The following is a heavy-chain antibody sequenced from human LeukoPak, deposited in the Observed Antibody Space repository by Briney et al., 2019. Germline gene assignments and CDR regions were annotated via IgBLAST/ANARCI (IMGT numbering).Heavy chain of an antibody. CDR2: ISSSSSYI. CDR3: ARGPNYYGSGVDY. CDR1: GFTFSSYS. D-gene: IGHD3-10*01. V-gene: IGHV3-21*01. Sequence: GGSLRLSCAASGFTFSSYSMDWVRQAPGKGLEWVSSISSSSSYIYYADSVKGRFTISIDNAKNSLYLQMNSLRAEDTAVYYCARGPNYYGSGVDYWGQGTLVTVSS. J-gene: IGHJ4*02.